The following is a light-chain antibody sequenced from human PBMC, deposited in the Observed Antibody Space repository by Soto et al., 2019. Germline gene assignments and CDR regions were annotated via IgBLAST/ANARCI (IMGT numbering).Light chain of an antibody. CDR3: CSYAGDYTLV. CDR2: AVA. V-gene: IGLV2-11*01. Sequence: QSALTQPRSVSGSPGQSVTISCTGTSSDVGGYNYVSWYQHHPGRAPKLMIYAVAKRPSGIPDRFSGSKSGNTASLTISGLRAEDEANYYCCSYAGDYTLVFGGGTKLTVL. CDR1: SSDVGGYNY. J-gene: IGLJ2*01.